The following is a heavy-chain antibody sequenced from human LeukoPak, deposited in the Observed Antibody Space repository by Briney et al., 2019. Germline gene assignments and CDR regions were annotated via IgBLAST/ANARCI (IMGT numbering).Heavy chain of an antibody. CDR2: ISDTGGST. CDR3: AKGGGSSSWTNLDY. D-gene: IGHD6-13*01. J-gene: IGHJ4*02. V-gene: IGHV3-23*01. Sequence: GGSLRLYCAASGFTFNSYAMSWVRQAPGKGLEWVSGISDTGGSTYYADSVKGRFTISRDNSKNTLYLQMNCLRAEDTAVYYCAKGGGSSSWTNLDYWGQGTLVTVSS. CDR1: GFTFNSYA.